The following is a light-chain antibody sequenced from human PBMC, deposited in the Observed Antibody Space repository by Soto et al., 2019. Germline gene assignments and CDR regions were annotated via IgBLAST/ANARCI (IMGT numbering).Light chain of an antibody. V-gene: IGKV3-20*01. J-gene: IGKJ2*01. CDR3: HQYNNSPYT. Sequence: EIVLTQSPGTLSLSPGERATLSCRASQRVSSSYLAWYQQKPGKAPRLLIYGASSRATGIPDRFSGSGSGIDFNLTISRLEPEDLAVYYCHQYNNSPYTFCQGTNLEIK. CDR1: QRVSSSY. CDR2: GAS.